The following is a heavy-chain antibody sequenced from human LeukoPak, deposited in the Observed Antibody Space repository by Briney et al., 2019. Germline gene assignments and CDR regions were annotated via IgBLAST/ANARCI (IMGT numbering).Heavy chain of an antibody. V-gene: IGHV3-30*02. Sequence: PGGSLRLSCAASGFTFSSYGIHWVRQAPGKGLEWVAFIRYDGSNKYYADSVKGRLTISRDNSKTTLYLQMNSLRAEDTAVYYCARIEQWLAPFDYWGQGTLVTVSS. CDR3: ARIEQWLAPFDY. CDR1: GFTFSSYG. J-gene: IGHJ4*02. CDR2: IRYDGSNK. D-gene: IGHD6-19*01.